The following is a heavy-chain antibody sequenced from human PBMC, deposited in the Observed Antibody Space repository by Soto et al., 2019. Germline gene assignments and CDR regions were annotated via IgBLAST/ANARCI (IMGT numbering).Heavy chain of an antibody. D-gene: IGHD1-1*01. J-gene: IGHJ4*02. CDR1: GYTFRRYA. CDR2: INVANGNA. V-gene: IGHV1-3*01. CDR3: AREGQELAGDH. Sequence: QVQLVQSGAEVKKPGASVRVSCKTSGYTFRRYAMHWVRQAPGQTLEWMGWINVANGNAKCAQHFEDRLTITRDTSTTTVYMELTSLTSADTAIYFYAREGQELAGDHWGQGTMVTVSS.